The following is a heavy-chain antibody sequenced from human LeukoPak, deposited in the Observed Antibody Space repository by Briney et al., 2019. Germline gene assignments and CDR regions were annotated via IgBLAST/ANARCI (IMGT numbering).Heavy chain of an antibody. Sequence: SETLSLTCTVSGGSISSYYWSWIRQPPGKGLEWIGYIYYSESTNYNPSLKSRVTISVDTSKNQFSPKLSSVTAADTAVYYCARVGTMIDYWGQGTLVTVSS. J-gene: IGHJ4*02. V-gene: IGHV4-59*01. CDR1: GGSISSYY. D-gene: IGHD3-22*01. CDR3: ARVGTMIDY. CDR2: IYYSEST.